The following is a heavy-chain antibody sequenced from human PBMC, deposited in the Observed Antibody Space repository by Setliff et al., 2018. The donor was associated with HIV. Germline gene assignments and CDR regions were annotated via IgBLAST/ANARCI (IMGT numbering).Heavy chain of an antibody. J-gene: IGHJ3*02. CDR3: ARGGTVLPPGAFDI. Sequence: PSETLSLTCTVSGGSISTYYWTWIRRPPGKGLEWIGYIYYSGGTHYNPSLKSRITISIDISKNQFSLKLSSVTAADTAVYYCARGGTVLPPGAFDIWGQGTMVTVSS. V-gene: IGHV4-59*01. CDR2: IYYSGGT. D-gene: IGHD2-15*01. CDR1: GGSISTYY.